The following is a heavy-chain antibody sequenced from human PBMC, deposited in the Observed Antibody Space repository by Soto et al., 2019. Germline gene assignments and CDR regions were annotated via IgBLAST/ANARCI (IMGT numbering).Heavy chain of an antibody. CDR1: GFSFSTYN. D-gene: IGHD1-26*01. J-gene: IGHJ4*02. CDR3: VREVGLVGSNSAFDY. Sequence: EVQVVESGGGLVKPGGSLRLSCATSGFSFSTYNMNWVRQAPGKGREWVSSINGRSNYKYYTDSVKGRFASSRDNPKNSLNLQRDTLRVEDTAVYYRVREVGLVGSNSAFDYLGQGTLVTVSS. CDR2: INGRSNYK. V-gene: IGHV3-21*02.